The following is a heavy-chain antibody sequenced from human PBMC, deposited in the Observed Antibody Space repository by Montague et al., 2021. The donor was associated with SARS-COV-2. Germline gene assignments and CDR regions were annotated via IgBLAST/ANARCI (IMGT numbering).Heavy chain of an antibody. CDR1: GFSFSTFW. CDR3: ARDSNWGAH. V-gene: IGHV3-7*05. D-gene: IGHD7-27*01. CDR2: INPDGSAQ. Sequence: SLRLSCAASGFSFSTFWMTWVRQAPGKELEWVASINPDGSAQYYGDSVKGRFTISRDNARNSLYLQLNNPRAEDTAVYYCARDSNWGAHWGQGNLVTVSS. J-gene: IGHJ4*02.